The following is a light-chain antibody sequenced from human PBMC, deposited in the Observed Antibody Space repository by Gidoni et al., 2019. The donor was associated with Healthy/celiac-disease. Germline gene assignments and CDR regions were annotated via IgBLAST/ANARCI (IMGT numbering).Light chain of an antibody. Sequence: EVVMTASPATLSVSPGERATLSCRASQTVYSYLAWYQQTPGQAPRLLIYGASTRATGIPARFSGSGSGTEFTLTISSLQSEDFAVYYCQQYNNWQTFGQGTKVEIK. J-gene: IGKJ2*01. V-gene: IGKV3-15*01. CDR1: QTVYSY. CDR3: QQYNNWQT. CDR2: GAS.